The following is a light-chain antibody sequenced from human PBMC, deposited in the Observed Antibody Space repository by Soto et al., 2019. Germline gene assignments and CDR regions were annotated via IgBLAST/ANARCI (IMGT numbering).Light chain of an antibody. CDR2: EVS. V-gene: IGLV2-14*01. CDR1: SSDVGGYNY. CDR3: SSYTSSSTDV. J-gene: IGLJ1*01. Sequence: QSVLTQPASVSGSPGQSITISCTGTSSDVGGYNYVSWYQQHPGKAPKLMIYEVSNRPSGVSNRFSGSKSVNTASLTISGLQAEDEADYYCSSYTSSSTDVFGTGTKVTVL.